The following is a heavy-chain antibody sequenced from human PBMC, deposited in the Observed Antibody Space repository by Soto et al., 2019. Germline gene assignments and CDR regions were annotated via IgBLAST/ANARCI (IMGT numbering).Heavy chain of an antibody. Sequence: SETLSLTCTVSGGSISSYCWSWIRQPPGKGLEWIGYIYYSGSTNYNPSLKSRVTISVDTSKNQFSLKLSSVTAADTAVYYCARDGYDFWSGYYISSWFDPWGQGTLVTVSS. CDR3: ARDGYDFWSGYYISSWFDP. CDR2: IYYSGST. J-gene: IGHJ5*02. D-gene: IGHD3-3*01. V-gene: IGHV4-59*01. CDR1: GGSISSYC.